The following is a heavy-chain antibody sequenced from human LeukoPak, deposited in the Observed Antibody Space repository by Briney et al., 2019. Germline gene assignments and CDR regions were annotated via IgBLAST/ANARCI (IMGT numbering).Heavy chain of an antibody. J-gene: IGHJ4*02. D-gene: IGHD3/OR15-3a*01. V-gene: IGHV1-2*02. CDR2: INPNSGGT. CDR3: ARLADWNYFDY. CDR1: GYTFTGYY. Sequence: VASVKVSCRASGYTFTGYYMHWVRQAPGQGLEWMGWINPNSGGTNYAQKFQGRVTMTRDTSISTAYMELSRLRSDDTAVYYCARLADWNYFDYWGQGTLVTVSS.